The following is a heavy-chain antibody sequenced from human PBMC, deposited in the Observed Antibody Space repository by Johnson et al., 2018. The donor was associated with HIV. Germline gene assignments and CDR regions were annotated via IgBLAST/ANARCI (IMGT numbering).Heavy chain of an antibody. CDR3: ARADWGYDSSAFDAFDI. V-gene: IGHV3-30*04. Sequence: QVQLVESGGGVVQPGRSLRLSCAASGFTFSSYAMHWVRQAPGKGLEWVAVISYDGSNKNYADYVKGRFTFSRDNSKNTLYLQMNSLRAEDTAVYYCARADWGYDSSAFDAFDIWGQGTMVTVSS. J-gene: IGHJ3*02. CDR1: GFTFSSYA. CDR2: ISYDGSNK. D-gene: IGHD3-22*01.